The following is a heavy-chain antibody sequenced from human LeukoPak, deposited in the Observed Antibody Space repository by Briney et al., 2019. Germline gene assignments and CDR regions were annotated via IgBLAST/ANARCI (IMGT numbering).Heavy chain of an antibody. D-gene: IGHD3-9*01. J-gene: IGHJ4*02. CDR1: GYTFTDYS. V-gene: IGHV1-2*02. CDR2: NNPNSGGT. CDR3: ARDGPYTPGYLRPFDY. Sequence: ASVKASCMASGYTFTDYSMYWVRQAPGQGLEWMGWNNPNSGGTNYAQKFQGRVTMTRDTSISTAYMELSGLTSDDTAVYYCARDGPYTPGYLRPFDYWGQGTLVTVSS.